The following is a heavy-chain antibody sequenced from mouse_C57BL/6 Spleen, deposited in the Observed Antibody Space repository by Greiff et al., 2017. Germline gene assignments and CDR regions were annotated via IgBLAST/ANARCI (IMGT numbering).Heavy chain of an antibody. V-gene: IGHV1-64*01. CDR1: GYTFTSYW. Sequence: VQLQQSGAELVKPGASVKLSCKASGYTFTSYWMHWVKQRPGQGLEWIGMIHPNSGSTNYNEKFKSKATLTVDKSSSTAYMQLSSLTSEDSAVYYCARFFDLYWYFDVWGTGTTVTVSS. J-gene: IGHJ1*03. CDR3: ARFFDLYWYFDV. CDR2: IHPNSGST.